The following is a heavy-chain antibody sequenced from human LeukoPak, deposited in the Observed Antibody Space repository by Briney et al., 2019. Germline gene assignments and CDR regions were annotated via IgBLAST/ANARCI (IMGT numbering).Heavy chain of an antibody. CDR2: SSGSGGST. D-gene: IGHD2-15*01. CDR3: AKSEAVVGSYYFDY. J-gene: IGHJ4*02. Sequence: GGSLRLSCAASGFTFSSYAMSWVRQAPGKGLEWVSASSGSGGSTYYADSVKGRFTISRDNSKNTLYLQMNSLRAEDTAVYYCAKSEAVVGSYYFDYWGQGTLVTVSS. CDR1: GFTFSSYA. V-gene: IGHV3-23*01.